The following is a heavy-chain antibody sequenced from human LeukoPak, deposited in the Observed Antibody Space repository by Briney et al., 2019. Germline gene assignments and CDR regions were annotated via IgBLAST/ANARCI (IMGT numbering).Heavy chain of an antibody. Sequence: PSETLSLTCTVSGGSISSYYWSWIRQPAGKGLEWIGRIYTSGSTNYNPSLKSRVTMSVDTSKNQFSLKLSSVTAADTAVYYCARELTRVRGAPFDYWGQGTLVTVCS. J-gene: IGHJ4*02. D-gene: IGHD3-10*01. CDR3: ARELTRVRGAPFDY. V-gene: IGHV4-4*07. CDR1: GGSISSYY. CDR2: IYTSGST.